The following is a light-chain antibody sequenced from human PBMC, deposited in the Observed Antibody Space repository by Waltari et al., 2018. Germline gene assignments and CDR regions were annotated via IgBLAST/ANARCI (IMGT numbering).Light chain of an antibody. V-gene: IGLV8-61*01. CDR2: KGN. J-gene: IGLJ3*02. CDR3: SMYMGSGIWV. Sequence: QTVLTQEPSLSVSPGGTVTLTSALSSGSVSSTSYATWYRQTPGLPPRTLVYKGNGRSSGVPGRFSGSILGNKAALTITGAQADDESDYYCSMYMGSGIWVFGGGTKLTVL. CDR1: SGSVSSTSY.